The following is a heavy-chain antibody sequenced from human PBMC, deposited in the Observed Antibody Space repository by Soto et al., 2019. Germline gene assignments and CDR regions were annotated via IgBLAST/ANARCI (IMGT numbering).Heavy chain of an antibody. CDR1: GYTFTSYG. CDR3: ARDPDLYIAAASIGDMDV. J-gene: IGHJ6*02. D-gene: IGHD6-13*01. CDR2: ISAYNGNT. Sequence: QVQLVQSGAEVKKPGASVKVSCKASGYTFTSYGISWVRQAPGQGLEWMGWISAYNGNTNYAQKLQGRVTMTTDTSTTTAYMELRSLRSDDTAVYYCARDPDLYIAAASIGDMDVWGQGTTVTVSS. V-gene: IGHV1-18*04.